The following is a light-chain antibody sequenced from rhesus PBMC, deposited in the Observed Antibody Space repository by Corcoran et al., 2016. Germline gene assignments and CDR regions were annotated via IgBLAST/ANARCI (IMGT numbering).Light chain of an antibody. CDR1: QSLLDSEDGNTY. Sequence: DIVMTQTPLSLPVTTGEPASISCRSRQSLLDSEDGNTYLDWYLQKPGQSPRLLIYEVSNRASGVPDRVRGSGLDTDCTLTISRVEAEDVGVYYCMQALEFHPTFGQGTKVEIK. CDR3: MQALEFHPT. J-gene: IGKJ1*01. CDR2: EVS. V-gene: IGKV2-104*02.